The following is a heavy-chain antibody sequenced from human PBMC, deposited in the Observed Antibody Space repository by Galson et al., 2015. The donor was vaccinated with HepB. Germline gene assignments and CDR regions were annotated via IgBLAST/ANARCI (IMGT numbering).Heavy chain of an antibody. CDR1: GFTFSSYA. J-gene: IGHJ3*02. D-gene: IGHD3-22*01. CDR3: ATTYYYDTTNYGFGAFDI. Sequence: SLRLSCAAFGFTFSSYAMSWVRQAPGKGLEWISTVSGSGGSTHHADSVKGRFTISRDNSKNTVYLQMKSLRAEDTAVYYCATTYYYDTTNYGFGAFDIWGQGTMVTVSS. V-gene: IGHV3-23*01. CDR2: VSGSGGST.